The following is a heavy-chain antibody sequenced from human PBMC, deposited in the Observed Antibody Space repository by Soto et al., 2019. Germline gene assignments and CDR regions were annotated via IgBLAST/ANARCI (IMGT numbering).Heavy chain of an antibody. J-gene: IGHJ3*01. CDR2: IFYRGDT. D-gene: IGHD6-19*01. CDR1: GASISNGAYY. V-gene: IGHV4-31*03. Sequence: QVQLQASGPGLVKPSQTLSLSCTVSGASISNGAYYWSWIRQYPERGLEWIGYIFYRGDTYYNPSLKSRATXSXDXXKNQFSLRLNSVTAADTALYYCARVRSSWYKAFDLWGQGTMVTVSS. CDR3: ARVRSSWYKAFDL.